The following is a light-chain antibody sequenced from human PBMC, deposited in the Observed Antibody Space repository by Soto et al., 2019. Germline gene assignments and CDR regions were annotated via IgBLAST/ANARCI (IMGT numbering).Light chain of an antibody. CDR3: QQSYSTLIT. CDR2: AAS. V-gene: IGKV1-39*01. J-gene: IGKJ5*01. CDR1: QSISSY. Sequence: DIQMTQSPSSLSASVGDRVTITCRASQSISSYLNWYQQKPGKAPKLLIYAASSLQSGVPSRFSGSGSGTDFTLTISSXQPEDFATYHCQQSYSTLITFGQGTRLEIK.